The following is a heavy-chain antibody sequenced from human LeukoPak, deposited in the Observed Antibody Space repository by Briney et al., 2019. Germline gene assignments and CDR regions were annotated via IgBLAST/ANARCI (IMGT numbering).Heavy chain of an antibody. CDR1: GFPFTTYA. J-gene: IGHJ5*02. Sequence: GGSLRLSCAASGFPFTTYAMSWVRQAPGKGLEWVSAISGRGGRTYYADSVKGRFAISRDNAKNSLYLQMNVPRVEDTAVYYCARVYYASWSGQPLSQHWLDPWGQGSLVTVSS. CDR2: ISGRGGRT. V-gene: IGHV3-23*01. D-gene: IGHD3-3*01. CDR3: ARVYYASWSGQPLSQHWLDP.